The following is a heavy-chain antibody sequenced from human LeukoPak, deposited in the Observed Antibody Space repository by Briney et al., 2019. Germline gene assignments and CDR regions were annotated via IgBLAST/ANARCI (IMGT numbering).Heavy chain of an antibody. D-gene: IGHD2-15*01. V-gene: IGHV6-1*01. J-gene: IGHJ5*02. CDR1: RHSLSSNSPA. CDR3: ARDVRRVVGA. Sequence: TLSLTSPVPRHSLSSNSPAWYWLRHSPSRGLEWLGRTYYRSKWYNDYAVSVESRITINPDISKNQFSLQLNCVTPEDTAVYYCARDVRRVVGAWGEGALVTVSS. CDR2: TYYRSKWYN.